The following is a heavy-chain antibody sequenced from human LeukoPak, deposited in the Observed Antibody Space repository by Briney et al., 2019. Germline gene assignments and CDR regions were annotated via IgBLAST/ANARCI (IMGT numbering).Heavy chain of an antibody. D-gene: IGHD3-22*01. CDR2: IYYSGST. V-gene: IGHV4-59*11. CDR1: GGSISSHY. Sequence: PSETLSLTCTVSGGSISSHYWSWIRQPPGKGLEWIGYIYYSGSTNYNPSLKSRVTISVDTSKNQYSLKLSSVTAADTAVYYCARARTYYYDSSGYAAFDIWGQGTMVTVSS. J-gene: IGHJ3*02. CDR3: ARARTYYYDSSGYAAFDI.